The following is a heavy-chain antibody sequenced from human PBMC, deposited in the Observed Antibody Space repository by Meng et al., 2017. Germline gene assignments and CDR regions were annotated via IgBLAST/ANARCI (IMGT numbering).Heavy chain of an antibody. CDR2: ISGSGGST. J-gene: IGHJ4*02. Sequence: GESLKISCAASGFTFSSYAMSWVRQAPGKGLEWVSAISGSGGSTYYADSVKGRFTISRDNSKNTLYLQMNSLRAEDTAVYYCAKDLCSGGSCYYFDYWGQGTLVTV. CDR3: AKDLCSGGSCYYFDY. V-gene: IGHV3-23*01. CDR1: GFTFSSYA. D-gene: IGHD2-15*01.